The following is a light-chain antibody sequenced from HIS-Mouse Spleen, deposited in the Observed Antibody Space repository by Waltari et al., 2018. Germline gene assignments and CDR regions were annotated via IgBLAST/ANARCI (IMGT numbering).Light chain of an antibody. J-gene: IGLJ2*01. V-gene: IGLV2-23*03. CDR1: SSDVGSYNL. CDR2: EGS. Sequence: QSALTQPASVSGSPGQSITISCTGTSSDVGSYNLVSWYQQHPGKAPKLMLYEGSKRPSGVSNRFSGSKSGNTASLTISGLQAEDEADYYCCSYAGSSTFVFGGGTKLTVL. CDR3: CSYAGSSTFV.